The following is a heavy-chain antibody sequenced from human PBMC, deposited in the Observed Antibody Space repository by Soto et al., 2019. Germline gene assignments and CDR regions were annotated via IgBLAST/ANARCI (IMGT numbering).Heavy chain of an antibody. CDR1: GYTFTNYA. V-gene: IGHV1-3*01. CDR2: INGGKGNT. D-gene: IGHD3-10*01. Sequence: QVQLVQSGAEVKKPGASVKVSCKASGYTFTNYAIHWVRQAPGLGLEWMGWINGGKGNTEYSQKFQDRVTITRDTSASTAYMDLTSLRFEDTAVYYCARMDFGSGGWYDPWGQGTLVTVSS. CDR3: ARMDFGSGGWYDP. J-gene: IGHJ5*02.